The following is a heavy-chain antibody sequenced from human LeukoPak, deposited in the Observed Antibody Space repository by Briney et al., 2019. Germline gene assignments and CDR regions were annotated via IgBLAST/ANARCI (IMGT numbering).Heavy chain of an antibody. CDR3: ARRPGN. Sequence: PGGSLRLSCVDLGGRRIIKKKSWVRQAPGKGLECVSLIYSGGAIRYADSVKGRFTISRDSPKNTLFLQMNDLTVEDTARYYCARRPGNWGQGILVTVSS. CDR2: IYSGGAI. V-gene: IGHV3-53*01. J-gene: IGHJ4*02. D-gene: IGHD1-14*01. CDR1: GRRIIKK.